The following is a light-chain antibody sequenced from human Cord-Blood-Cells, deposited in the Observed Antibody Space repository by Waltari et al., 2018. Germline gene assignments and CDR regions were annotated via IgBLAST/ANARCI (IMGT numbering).Light chain of an antibody. CDR2: EGS. V-gene: IGLV2-23*01. J-gene: IGLJ2*01. Sequence: QSALTQPASVSGSPGQSITISCTGTSSDVGSYNLVSWYQQHPGKAPKLMIYEGSKRPSGVSNLFSGSKSGNTASLTISVLQAEDEADYYCCSYAGSSTYVVFGGGTKLTVL. CDR3: CSYAGSSTYVV. CDR1: SSDVGSYNL.